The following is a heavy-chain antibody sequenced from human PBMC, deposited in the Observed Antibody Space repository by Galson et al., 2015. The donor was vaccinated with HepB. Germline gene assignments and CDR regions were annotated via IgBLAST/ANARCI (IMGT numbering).Heavy chain of an antibody. D-gene: IGHD7-27*01. Sequence: QSGAEVKKPGESLKISCKASGYSYITYWIGWVRQMPGKGLEWMAIIYPGDSDTRYSPSFQGQVTISADKSISTAYLQWSSLKAAATAMYYCARKLGITPGDTFAYWGQGTLVTVSS. CDR1: GYSYITYW. CDR2: IYPGDSDT. J-gene: IGHJ4*02. CDR3: ARKLGITPGDTFAY. V-gene: IGHV5-51*01.